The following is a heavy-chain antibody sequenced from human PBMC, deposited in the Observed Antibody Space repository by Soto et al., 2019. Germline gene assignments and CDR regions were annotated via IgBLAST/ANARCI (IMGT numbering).Heavy chain of an antibody. CDR3: AREARFGEFDPLRYYYGMDV. CDR2: IYYSGST. CDR1: GGSISSGGYY. Sequence: PSETLSLTCTVSGGSISSGGYYWSWIRQHPGKGLEWIGYIYYSGSTYYNPSLKSRVTISVDTSKNQFSLKLSSVTAADTAVYYCAREARFGEFDPLRYYYGMDVWGQGTTVTVSS. J-gene: IGHJ6*02. V-gene: IGHV4-31*03. D-gene: IGHD3-10*01.